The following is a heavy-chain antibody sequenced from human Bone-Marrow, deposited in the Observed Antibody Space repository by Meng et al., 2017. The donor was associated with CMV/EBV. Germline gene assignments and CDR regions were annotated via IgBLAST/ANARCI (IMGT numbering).Heavy chain of an antibody. CDR3: ARQRSGYCSGTSCYDPYYFDF. CDR1: GGSVSSGTYF. V-gene: IGHV4-61*01. CDR2: IYYIGST. D-gene: IGHD2-2*03. J-gene: IGHJ4*02. Sequence: SETLSLTCTVSGGSVSSGTYFWSWIRQPPGKALEWIGYIYYIGSTSYNPSLKSRVTISIDTSKNQFSLRLSSATAADTAVYFCARQRSGYCSGTSCYDPYYFDFWGQGALVTVSS.